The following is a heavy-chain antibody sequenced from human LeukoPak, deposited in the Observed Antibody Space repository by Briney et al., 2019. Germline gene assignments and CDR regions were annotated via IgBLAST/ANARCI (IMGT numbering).Heavy chain of an antibody. J-gene: IGHJ4*02. CDR2: ISSSSSYI. V-gene: IGHV3-21*01. CDR1: GFTFSSYS. Sequence: GGSLRLSCAASGFTFSSYSMNWVRQAPGRGLEWVSPISSSSSYIYYADSVKGRFTISRDNAKNSLYLQMNSLRAEDTAVYYCARDGGYSYGYPLDYWGQGTLVTVSS. CDR3: ARDGGYSYGYPLDY. D-gene: IGHD5-18*01.